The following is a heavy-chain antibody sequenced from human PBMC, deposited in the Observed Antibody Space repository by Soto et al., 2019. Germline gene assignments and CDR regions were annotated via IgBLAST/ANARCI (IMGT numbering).Heavy chain of an antibody. CDR2: IWYDGSNK. CDR3: ARDPDCSSTICASDYSYGMDV. Sequence: QVQLVESGGGVVQPGRSLRLSCAASGFTFSSYGMHWVRQAPGKGLEWVAVIWYDGSNKYYADSVTGRFTISRDNSKNTLYLQMNSLRAEDTAVYYCARDPDCSSTICASDYSYGMDVWGQGTTVTVSS. D-gene: IGHD2-2*01. CDR1: GFTFSSYG. J-gene: IGHJ6*02. V-gene: IGHV3-33*01.